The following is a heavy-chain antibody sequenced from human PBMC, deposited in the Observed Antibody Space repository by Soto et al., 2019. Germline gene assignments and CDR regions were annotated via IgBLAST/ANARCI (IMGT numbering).Heavy chain of an antibody. D-gene: IGHD1-26*01. CDR2: IYYSGST. V-gene: IGHV4-39*01. J-gene: IGHJ6*02. CDR3: ARGGIPPSGYGIAYAMDV. Sequence: LSLTCTVSGVSISGSRYYWGWIRQPPGRGLEWIGNIYYSGSTYYTPALKSRVTLSVDTSKNQFSLNLNSVTAADTAVYYCARGGIPPSGYGIAYAMDVWGQGTTVTVSS. CDR1: GVSISGSRYY.